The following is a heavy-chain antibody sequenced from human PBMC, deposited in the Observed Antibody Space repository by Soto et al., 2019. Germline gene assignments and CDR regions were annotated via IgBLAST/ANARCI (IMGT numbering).Heavy chain of an antibody. D-gene: IGHD1-26*01. CDR2: IYYSGST. V-gene: IGHV4-39*01. J-gene: IGHJ6*02. CDR3: ARGGIPPSGYGIAYAMDV. Sequence: LSLTCTVSGVSISGSRYYWGWIRQPPGRGLEWIGNIYYSGSTYYTPALKSRVTLSVDTSKNQFSLNLNSVTAADTAVYYCARGGIPPSGYGIAYAMDVWGQGTTVTVSS. CDR1: GVSISGSRYY.